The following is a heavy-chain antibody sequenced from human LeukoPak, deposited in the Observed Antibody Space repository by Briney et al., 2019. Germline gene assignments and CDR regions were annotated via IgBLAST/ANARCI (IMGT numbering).Heavy chain of an antibody. CDR3: AKERGGQWLVRVVDY. CDR2: ISGSGGST. V-gene: IGHV3-23*01. D-gene: IGHD6-19*01. Sequence: PGGSLRLSCAASGFTFSSYAMSWVRQAPGKGLEWVSAISGSGGSTYYADSVKGRFTISRDNSKNTLYLQMDSLRAEDTAVYYCAKERGGQWLVRVVDYWGQGTLVTVSS. CDR1: GFTFSSYA. J-gene: IGHJ4*02.